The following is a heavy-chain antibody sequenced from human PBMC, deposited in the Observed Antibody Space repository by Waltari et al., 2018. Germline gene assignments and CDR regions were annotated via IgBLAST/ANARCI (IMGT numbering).Heavy chain of an antibody. CDR3: ARVTTVRLFDY. D-gene: IGHD4-4*01. CDR1: DSSITTDYF. J-gene: IGHJ4*02. CDR2: IYHTGNT. V-gene: IGHV4-38-2*02. Sequence: QVQLQESGPGLVKPSETLSLTCTVSDSSITTDYFWGWIRRPPGKGLEWIGSIYHTGNTYYDPSLKTRVAISVDTSKNQFSLRLSSVTAADTAVYYCARVTTVRLFDYWGQGILVTVSS.